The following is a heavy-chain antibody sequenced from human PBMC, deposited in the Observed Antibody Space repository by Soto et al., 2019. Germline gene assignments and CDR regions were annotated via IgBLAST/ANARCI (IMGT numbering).Heavy chain of an antibody. CDR2: IIPIFGTA. D-gene: IGHD6-13*01. CDR3: ARDGGYSSSWYVSDY. Sequence: GASVKVSCKASGGTFSSYAISWVRQAPGQGLEWMGGIIPIFGTANYAQKFQGRVTITADESTSTAYMELSGLRSEDTAVYYCARDGGYSSSWYVSDYWGQGTLVTVSS. V-gene: IGHV1-69*13. J-gene: IGHJ4*02. CDR1: GGTFSSYA.